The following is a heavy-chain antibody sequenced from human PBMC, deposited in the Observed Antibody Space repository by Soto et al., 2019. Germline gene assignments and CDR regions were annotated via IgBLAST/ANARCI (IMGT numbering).Heavy chain of an antibody. CDR2: IYYSGSA. Sequence: QVQLKESGPGLVKPSQTLSLTCTVSGGSISSGGYYWSWIRQHPGKGLEWIGYIYYSGSAYYNPSLKSRVTISVDTSKNQFSLKLSSVTAADTAVYYCARSTSPLAEMRFDYWGQGTLVTVSS. CDR3: ARSTSPLAEMRFDY. CDR1: GGSISSGGYY. J-gene: IGHJ4*02. V-gene: IGHV4-31*03.